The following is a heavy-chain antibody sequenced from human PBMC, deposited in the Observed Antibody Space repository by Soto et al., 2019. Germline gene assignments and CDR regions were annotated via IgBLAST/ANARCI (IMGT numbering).Heavy chain of an antibody. Sequence: GGSLRLSCAASGFPFSSYAMHWVRQAPGKGLEWVAVISYDGSNKYYADSVKGRFTISRDNSKNTLYLQMNSLRAEDTAVYYCAREGEAQEPFTYYYDSSGYYTAFDYWGQGTLVTVSS. CDR1: GFPFSSYA. V-gene: IGHV3-30-3*01. D-gene: IGHD3-22*01. J-gene: IGHJ4*02. CDR3: AREGEAQEPFTYYYDSSGYYTAFDY. CDR2: ISYDGSNK.